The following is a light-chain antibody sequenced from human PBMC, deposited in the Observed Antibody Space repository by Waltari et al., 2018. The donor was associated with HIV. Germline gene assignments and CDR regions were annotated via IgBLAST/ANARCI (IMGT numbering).Light chain of an antibody. CDR2: EVS. CDR3: SSYAGSNNYVV. V-gene: IGLV2-8*01. Sequence: QSALTQPPSASGSPGQSVTISCTGTSRDVGGYHYVSWYQQHPGKAPKLRMYEVSKRPSGVPDGFSGSKSGNTASLSVSGLQAEDEADYYCSSYAGSNNYVVFGGGTKLTV. CDR1: SRDVGGYHY. J-gene: IGLJ2*01.